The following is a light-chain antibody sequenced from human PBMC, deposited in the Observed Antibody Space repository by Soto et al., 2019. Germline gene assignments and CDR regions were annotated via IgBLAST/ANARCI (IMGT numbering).Light chain of an antibody. CDR2: DVD. V-gene: IGLV2-14*03. CDR1: SSDVGGYNY. CDR3: SSYTSSNTLYV. J-gene: IGLJ1*01. Sequence: QSVLTQPASVSVSPGQSITISCTGSSSDVGGYNYVSWYQHHPGKAPKLMIYDVDNRPSGVSNRFSGSKSGNTASLTISGLQAEDEADYYCSSYTSSNTLYVFGTGTKVTVL.